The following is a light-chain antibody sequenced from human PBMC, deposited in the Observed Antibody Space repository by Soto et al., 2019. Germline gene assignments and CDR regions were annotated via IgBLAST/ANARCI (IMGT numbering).Light chain of an antibody. Sequence: EIVMTQSPATVSVSPGERATLSCRASQSVSSNLAWYQQKPGQAPRLLIYGASTRATGIPARFSGNGSGTEFTLTISSLQSEDFAVYYCQQYDNWWRTFGQGTKLEIK. CDR2: GAS. V-gene: IGKV3-15*01. CDR3: QQYDNWWRT. CDR1: QSVSSN. J-gene: IGKJ2*01.